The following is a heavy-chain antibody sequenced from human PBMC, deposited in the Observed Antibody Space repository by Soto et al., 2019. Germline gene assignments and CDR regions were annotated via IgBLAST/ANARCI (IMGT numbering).Heavy chain of an antibody. CDR1: GYTFIDYY. J-gene: IGHJ6*02. CDR2: INPNSGGT. CDR3: ARLASGTYYKAQYYYFGMDV. D-gene: IGHD3-10*01. Sequence: ASVKVSCKASGYTFIDYYIHWVRQAPGQGLEWMGWINPNSGGTNYAQQFQGWVTMTRDTSISTAYMELSSLKSDDTAGYFCARLASGTYYKAQYYYFGMDVWGQGTTVTVSS. V-gene: IGHV1-2*04.